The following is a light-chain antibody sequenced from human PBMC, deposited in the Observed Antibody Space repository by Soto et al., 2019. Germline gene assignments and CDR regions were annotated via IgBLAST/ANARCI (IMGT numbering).Light chain of an antibody. CDR3: CSYTTINTVV. Sequence: QSVLTQPASVSGSPGQSITISCTGTSSDVGGTNFLSWYQQHPDKAPKLLIYAITNRPSGVSNRFSGSKSGSTASLTISGVQTDDEADYFCCSYTTINTVVFGTGTKLTVL. CDR1: SSDVGGTNF. CDR2: AIT. J-gene: IGLJ1*01. V-gene: IGLV2-14*03.